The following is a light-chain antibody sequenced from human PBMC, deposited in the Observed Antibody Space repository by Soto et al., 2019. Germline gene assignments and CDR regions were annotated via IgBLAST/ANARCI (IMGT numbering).Light chain of an antibody. CDR3: QQYGSSGT. Sequence: EIVFTQSPPTLSLSPYERATLSCRASQSVSSYLAWYQQKPGQAPRLLIYGASNRATGIPDRFSGSGSGTDFTLTISRLEPEDFAVYYCQQYGSSGTFGQGTKVDI. V-gene: IGKV3-20*01. CDR2: GAS. CDR1: QSVSSY. J-gene: IGKJ1*01.